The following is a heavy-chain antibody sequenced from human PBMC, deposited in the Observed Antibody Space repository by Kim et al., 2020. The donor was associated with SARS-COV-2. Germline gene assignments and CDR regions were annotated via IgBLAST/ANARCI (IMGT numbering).Heavy chain of an antibody. V-gene: IGHV3-30*04. CDR2: ISYDGSNK. CDR3: ARNYYDSSGYLF. Sequence: GGSLRLSCVASGFTFSSYAMHWVRQAPGKGLEWVAVISYDGSNKYYADSVKGRFTISRDNSKNTLYLQMNSLRAEDTAVYYCARNYYDSSGYLFWGQGTLVTVSS. D-gene: IGHD3-22*01. CDR1: GFTFSSYA. J-gene: IGHJ4*02.